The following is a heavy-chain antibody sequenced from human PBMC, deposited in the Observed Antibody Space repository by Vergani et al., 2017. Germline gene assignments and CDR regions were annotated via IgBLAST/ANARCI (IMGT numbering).Heavy chain of an antibody. J-gene: IGHJ6*03. CDR2: ISSSGSTI. V-gene: IGHV3-11*01. CDR3: ARVVSPPDYYYYMDV. Sequence: VQLLESGGGLVQPGGSLRLSCAASGFTFSDYYMSWIRQAPGKGLEWVSYISSSGSTIYYADSVKGRFTISRDNAKNSLYLQMNSLRAEDTAVYYCARVVSPPDYYYYMDVWGKGTTVTVSS. CDR1: GFTFSDYY. D-gene: IGHD2-21*01.